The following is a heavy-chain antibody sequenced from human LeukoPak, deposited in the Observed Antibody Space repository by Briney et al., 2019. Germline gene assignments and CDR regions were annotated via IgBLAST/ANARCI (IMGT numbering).Heavy chain of an antibody. CDR1: GFTFSDYY. CDR3: ARDYYYDGSAFFDY. V-gene: IGHV3-11*04. Sequence: GGSLRLSCAASGFTFSDYYMSWIRQAPGKGLEWVSYISSSGNTIYYADSVKGRFTISRDNAKNSLYLQLNSLRAEDTAVYYCARDYYYDGSAFFDYWGQGTLVTVSS. CDR2: ISSSGNTI. D-gene: IGHD3-22*01. J-gene: IGHJ4*02.